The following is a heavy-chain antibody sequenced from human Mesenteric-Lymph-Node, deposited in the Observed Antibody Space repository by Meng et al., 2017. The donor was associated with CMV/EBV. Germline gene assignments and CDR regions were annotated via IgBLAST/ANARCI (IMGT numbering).Heavy chain of an antibody. D-gene: IGHD3-10*01. J-gene: IGHJ2*01. CDR3: TTDGTYSLGSGSYWDLYWYFDI. V-gene: IGHV3-15*01. CDR1: W. Sequence: WMSWVRQGPGKGLEWVGRIKSKTDGGTTDYAAPVKGRFTISRDDSKNTLYLQMNSLKTEDTAVYYCTTDGTYSLGSGSYWDLYWYFDIWGRGTLVTVSS. CDR2: IKSKTDGGTT.